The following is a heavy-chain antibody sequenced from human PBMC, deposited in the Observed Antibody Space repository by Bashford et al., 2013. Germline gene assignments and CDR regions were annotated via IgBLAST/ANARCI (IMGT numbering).Heavy chain of an antibody. CDR3: ARVQKDSSGYNFDY. J-gene: IGHJ4*02. CDR2: MNPNSGNT. D-gene: IGHD3-22*01. Sequence: ASVKVSCKASGYTFTSYDINWVRQATGQGLEWMGWMNPNSGNTGYAQKFQGRVTMTRNTSISTAYMELSSLRSEDTAVYYCARVQKDSSGYNFDYWGQGTLVTVSS. CDR1: GYTFTSYD. V-gene: IGHV1-8*01.